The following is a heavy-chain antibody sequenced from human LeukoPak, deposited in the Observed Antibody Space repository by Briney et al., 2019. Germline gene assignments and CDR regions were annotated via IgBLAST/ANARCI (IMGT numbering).Heavy chain of an antibody. V-gene: IGHV3-11*06. CDR2: ISSSSSYT. Sequence: PGGSLRLSCAASGFTFSDYYMSWIRQATGKALECVSYISSSSSYTNYADSVKGRFTISRDNAKNSLSLQMNGLRAEDTAVYYCARARGMDDYGDFRIKWGQGTLVTVSS. J-gene: IGHJ4*02. CDR1: GFTFSDYY. CDR3: ARARGMDDYGDFRIK. D-gene: IGHD4-17*01.